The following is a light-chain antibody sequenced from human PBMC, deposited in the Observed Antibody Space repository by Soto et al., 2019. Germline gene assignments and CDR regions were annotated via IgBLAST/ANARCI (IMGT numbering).Light chain of an antibody. Sequence: QSALTQPASLSGSPGQSITISCTGTSSDIGAYDYVSWFQQHPGKAPKLMISEVNNRPSGVSNRFSGSKSGNTAYLTISGLQVEDEAAYFCFSFTTTSTHGFGTGTKRTVL. V-gene: IGLV2-14*01. J-gene: IGLJ1*01. CDR3: FSFTTTSTHG. CDR2: EVN. CDR1: SSDIGAYDY.